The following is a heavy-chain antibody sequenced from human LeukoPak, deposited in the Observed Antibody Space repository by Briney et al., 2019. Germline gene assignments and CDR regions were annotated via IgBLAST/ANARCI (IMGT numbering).Heavy chain of an antibody. V-gene: IGHV3-23*01. D-gene: IGHD3-22*01. Sequence: GGSLRLSCAASGFTFSSYAMSWVRQAPGKGLEWVSAISGSGGSTYYADSVKGRFTISRDNSKNTLYLQMNSLRAEDTAVYYCAKDWNYYDSSGYYPDYWGQGTLVTVSS. J-gene: IGHJ4*02. CDR1: GFTFSSYA. CDR2: ISGSGGST. CDR3: AKDWNYYDSSGYYPDY.